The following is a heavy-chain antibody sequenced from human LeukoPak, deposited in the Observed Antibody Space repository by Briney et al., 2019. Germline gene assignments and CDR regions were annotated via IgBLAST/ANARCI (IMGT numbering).Heavy chain of an antibody. Sequence: GGSLRLSCTASGFTFSNYAMHWVRRAPGKGLEWVAGISYEGNNRYYADSVKGRFTISRDSHKNTVYLEMNSLRAEDTAVYYCAKGHYESAVRGGHLDYWGQGTLVTVSS. D-gene: IGHD3-3*01. CDR1: GFTFSNYA. V-gene: IGHV3-30*18. CDR3: AKGHYESAVRGGHLDY. CDR2: ISYEGNNR. J-gene: IGHJ4*02.